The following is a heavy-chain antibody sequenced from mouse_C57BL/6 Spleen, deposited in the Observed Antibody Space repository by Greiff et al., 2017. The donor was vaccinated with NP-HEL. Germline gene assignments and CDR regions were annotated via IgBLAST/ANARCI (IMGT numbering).Heavy chain of an antibody. Sequence: EVQLQQSGPELVKPGASVKISCKASGYTFTDYYMNWVKQSHGKSLEWIGDINPNNGGTSYNQKFKGKATLTVDKSSSTAYMELRSLTSEDSAVYYGARSGLGRYFDYWGQGTTLTVSS. CDR2: INPNNGGT. CDR3: ARSGLGRYFDY. D-gene: IGHD4-1*01. CDR1: GYTFTDYY. V-gene: IGHV1-26*01. J-gene: IGHJ2*01.